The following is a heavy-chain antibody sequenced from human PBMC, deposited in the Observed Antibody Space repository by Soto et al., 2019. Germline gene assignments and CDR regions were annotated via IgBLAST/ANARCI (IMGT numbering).Heavy chain of an antibody. Sequence: PGGSLRLSCAASGFRFSSFWMNWLRQAPGKGLEWVANIKQDGSEKKYVDSVKGRFTISRDSAKNSLYLQMNSLRVEDTAVYYCARDGGYSGYDFFGFWGPGALVTVSS. J-gene: IGHJ4*02. CDR2: IKQDGSEK. CDR3: ARDGGYSGYDFFGF. V-gene: IGHV3-7*01. CDR1: GFRFSSFW. D-gene: IGHD5-12*01.